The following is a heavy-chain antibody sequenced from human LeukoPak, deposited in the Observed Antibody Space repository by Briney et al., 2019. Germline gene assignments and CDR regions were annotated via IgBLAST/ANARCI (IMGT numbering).Heavy chain of an antibody. J-gene: IGHJ4*02. V-gene: IGHV4-59*01. Sequence: SETLSLTCTVSGGSISSYYWSWIRQPPGKGLEWIGYINYSGSTNYNPSLKSRVTISVDTSKNLFSLKLSSVTAADTAVYYCARGSPLYSSGWYWFDYWGQGTLVTASS. CDR3: ARGSPLYSSGWYWFDY. CDR2: INYSGST. D-gene: IGHD6-19*01. CDR1: GGSISSYY.